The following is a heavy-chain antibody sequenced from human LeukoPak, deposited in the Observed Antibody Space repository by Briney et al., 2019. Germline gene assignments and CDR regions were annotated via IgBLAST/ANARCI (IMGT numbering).Heavy chain of an antibody. CDR2: IYSSDSYT. V-gene: IGHV5-10-1*01. CDR3: ARLPLELSSVSSDY. D-gene: IGHD6-6*01. CDR1: GYIFTPYW. Sequence: GESLNISRKGSGYIFTPYWISWVRPMPGKGLELMGRIYSSDSYTNYSPFLQGHVTLSADKSISTAYLQGSSLKASDTAMYYCARLPLELSSVSSDYWGQGTLVTVSS. J-gene: IGHJ4*02.